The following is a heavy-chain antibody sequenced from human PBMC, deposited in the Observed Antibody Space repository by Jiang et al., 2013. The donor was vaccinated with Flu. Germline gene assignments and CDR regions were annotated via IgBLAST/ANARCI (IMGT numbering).Heavy chain of an antibody. V-gene: IGHV5-10-1*01. Sequence: GAEVKKPGESLRISCKSSGYSFTSYWISWVRQMPGKGLEWMGSVDPGDSYSTYSPSFQGHVIISADKSISTAYLQWSSLKASDTAIYYCARQPVARNTGNWFDPGARGTLGHRLL. J-gene: IGHJ5*02. CDR2: VDPGDSYS. CDR1: GYSFTSYW. CDR3: ARQPVARNTGNWFDP. D-gene: IGHD5-12*01.